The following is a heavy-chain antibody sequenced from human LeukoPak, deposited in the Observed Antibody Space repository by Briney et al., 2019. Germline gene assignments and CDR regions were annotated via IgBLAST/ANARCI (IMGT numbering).Heavy chain of an antibody. D-gene: IGHD3-22*01. V-gene: IGHV1-46*03. J-gene: IGHJ5*02. Sequence: ASVKVSCKASGYTFTSYYMHWVRQAPRQGLEWMGIINPSGGSTSYAQKFQGRVTMTRDTSTSTVYMELSSLRSEDTAVYYCARDLYSYDSSGYYYGWFDPWGQGTLVTVSS. CDR1: GYTFTSYY. CDR3: ARDLYSYDSSGYYYGWFDP. CDR2: INPSGGST.